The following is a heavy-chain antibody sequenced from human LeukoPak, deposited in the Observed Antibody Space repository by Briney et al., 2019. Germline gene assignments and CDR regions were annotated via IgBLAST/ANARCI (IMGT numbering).Heavy chain of an antibody. CDR3: ASNVLRYFDWNPFDY. V-gene: IGHV1-2*06. CDR1: GYTFTGYY. Sequence: ASVKVSCKASGYTFTGYYMHWVRQAPGQGLEWMGRINPNSGGTNYAQKFQGRVTMTRDTSINTAYMELSRLRSDDTAVYYCASNVLRYFDWNPFDYWGQGTLVTVSS. D-gene: IGHD3-9*01. J-gene: IGHJ4*02. CDR2: INPNSGGT.